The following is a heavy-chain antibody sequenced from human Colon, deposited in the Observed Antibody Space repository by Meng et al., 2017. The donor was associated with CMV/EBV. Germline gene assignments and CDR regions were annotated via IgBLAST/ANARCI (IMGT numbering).Heavy chain of an antibody. CDR1: GYTFTSYD. D-gene: IGHD2-2*01. V-gene: IGHV1-8*03. CDR2: MNPNSGNT. Sequence: ASVKVSCKASGYTFTSYDINWVRQATGQGLEWMGWMNPNSGNTGYAQKFQGRVTITRNTSISTAYMELSSLRSEDTAVYYCARDLTGYCSSSTCYIGWFDAWGQGTLVTVSS. CDR3: ARDLTGYCSSSTCYIGWFDA. J-gene: IGHJ5*02.